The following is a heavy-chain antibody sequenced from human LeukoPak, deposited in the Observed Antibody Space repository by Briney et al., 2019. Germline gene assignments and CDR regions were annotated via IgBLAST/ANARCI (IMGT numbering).Heavy chain of an antibody. D-gene: IGHD1-26*01. V-gene: IGHV1-69*05. J-gene: IGHJ6*03. CDR2: IIPIFGTA. CDR3: ARRRWGGGATRYYYYYMDV. CDR1: GGTFSSYA. Sequence: SVKVSCKASGGTFSSYAISWVRQAPGQGLEWMGGIIPIFGTANYAQKFQGRVTITTDESTSTAYMELSSLRSEDTAAYYCARRRWGGGATRYYYYYMDVWGKGTTVTVSS.